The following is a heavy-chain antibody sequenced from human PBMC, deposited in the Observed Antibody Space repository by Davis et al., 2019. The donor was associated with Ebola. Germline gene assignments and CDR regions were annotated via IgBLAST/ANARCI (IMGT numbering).Heavy chain of an antibody. Sequence: GESLKISCAASGFTFSSYAMHWVRQAPGKGLEWVAVISYDGSNKYYADSVKGRFTISRDNSKNTLYLQMNSLRAEDTAVYYCARDVSYYDSSGYLNYWGQGTLVTVSS. J-gene: IGHJ4*02. CDR2: ISYDGSNK. CDR1: GFTFSSYA. V-gene: IGHV3-30-3*01. D-gene: IGHD3-22*01. CDR3: ARDVSYYDSSGYLNY.